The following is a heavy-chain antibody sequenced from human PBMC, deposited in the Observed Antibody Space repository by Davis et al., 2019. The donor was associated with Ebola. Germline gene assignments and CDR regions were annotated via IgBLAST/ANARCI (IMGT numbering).Heavy chain of an antibody. CDR2: INPNSGGT. CDR3: ARDGVEDDRDGYNAPFDY. V-gene: IGHV1-2*04. Sequence: AASVKVSCKASGYTFTGYYMHWVRQAPGQGLEWMGWINPNSGGTNYAQKFQGWVTMTRDTSISTAYMELSRLRSDDTAVYYCARDGVEDDRDGYNAPFDYWGQGTLVTVSS. D-gene: IGHD5-24*01. CDR1: GYTFTGYY. J-gene: IGHJ4*02.